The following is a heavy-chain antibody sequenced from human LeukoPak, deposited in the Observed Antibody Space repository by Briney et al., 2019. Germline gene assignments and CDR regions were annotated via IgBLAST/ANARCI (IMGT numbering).Heavy chain of an antibody. D-gene: IGHD5-18*01. CDR2: INHSGST. CDR1: GGSFSGYY. J-gene: IGHJ5*02. CDR3: ARAPSGYSYGYRHWFDP. Sequence: SETLSLTCAVYGGSFSGYYWSWIRQPPGKGLEWIGEINHSGSTNYNPSLKSRVTISVDTSKNQFSLKLSSVTAADTAVYYCARAPSGYSYGYRHWFDPWGQGTPVTVSS. V-gene: IGHV4-34*01.